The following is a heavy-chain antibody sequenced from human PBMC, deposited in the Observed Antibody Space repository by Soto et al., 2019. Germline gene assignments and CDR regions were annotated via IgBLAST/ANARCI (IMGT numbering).Heavy chain of an antibody. CDR2: IYYSGST. V-gene: IGHV4-30-4*01. CDR1: GGSISSGDYY. J-gene: IGHJ4*02. Sequence: QVQLQESGPGLVKPSQTLSLTCTVSGGSISSGDYYWSWIRQPPVKGLEWIGYIYYSGSTYYNPSLKSRVNISVETSKNQCSLKLSAVTAADTAVYYCARGTTVVTPRHWGQGTLVTVSS. D-gene: IGHD4-17*01. CDR3: ARGTTVVTPRH.